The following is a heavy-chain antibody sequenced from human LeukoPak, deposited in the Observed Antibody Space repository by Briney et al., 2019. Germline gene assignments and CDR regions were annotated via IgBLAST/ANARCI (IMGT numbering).Heavy chain of an antibody. D-gene: IGHD2-2*01. CDR3: ARGFCSSAGCYDWFDP. J-gene: IGHJ5*02. Sequence: ASVKVSCKASAYTFAGYFIHWVRQAPGQGLEWMGGINVNSGGTNYAQNFQDRVTLTRDTSISTAYMELSRLRSDDTAIYYCARGFCSSAGCYDWFDPWGQGTLVTVSS. CDR2: INVNSGGT. V-gene: IGHV1-2*02. CDR1: AYTFAGYF.